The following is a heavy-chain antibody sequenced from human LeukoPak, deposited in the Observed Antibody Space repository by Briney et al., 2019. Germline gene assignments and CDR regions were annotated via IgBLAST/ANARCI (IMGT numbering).Heavy chain of an antibody. V-gene: IGHV4-31*03. D-gene: IGHD5-12*01. CDR1: GGSISSGGYY. Sequence: SETLSLTCTVSGGSISSGGYYWSWIRQHPGKGLEWIGYIYYSGSTYYNPSLKSRVTISVDKSKNQFSLKLSSVTAADTAVYYCARVYSGYAGDYWGQGTLVTVSS. CDR3: ARVYSGYAGDY. CDR2: IYYSGST. J-gene: IGHJ4*02.